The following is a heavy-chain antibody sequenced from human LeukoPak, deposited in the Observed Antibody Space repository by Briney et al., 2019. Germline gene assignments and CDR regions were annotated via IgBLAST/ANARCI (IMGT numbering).Heavy chain of an antibody. Sequence: GGSLRLSCAASGFTFSVYSMNWVRQAPGKGLDISSSGRTIYYAESVKGRFTISRDNAKNSLYLQMNSLRAEDTALYYCTEDKTSAVAGPLDYWGQGALVTVSS. V-gene: IGHV3-48*04. CDR3: TEDKTSAVAGPLDY. CDR2: ISSSGRTI. D-gene: IGHD6-19*01. CDR1: GFTFSVYS. J-gene: IGHJ4*02.